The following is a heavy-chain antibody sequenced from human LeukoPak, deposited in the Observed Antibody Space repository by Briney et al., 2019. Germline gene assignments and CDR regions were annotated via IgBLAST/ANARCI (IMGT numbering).Heavy chain of an antibody. CDR3: ARVDYGDYSIDS. CDR1: GFTFSSYE. CDR2: ISSSGRTK. D-gene: IGHD4-17*01. V-gene: IGHV3-48*03. Sequence: GGSLRLSCAASGFTFSSYEMSWVRQAPGKGLEWVSYISSSGRTKYYADSVKGRFTISRDNAKNSLYLQMNSLRAEDTAVYYCARVDYGDYSIDSWGQGTLVTVSS. J-gene: IGHJ4*02.